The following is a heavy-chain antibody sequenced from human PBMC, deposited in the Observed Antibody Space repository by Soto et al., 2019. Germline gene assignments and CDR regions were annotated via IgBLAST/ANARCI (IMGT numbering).Heavy chain of an antibody. CDR3: TRERRGGNVDH. D-gene: IGHD2-15*01. CDR2: IVPIFDKA. J-gene: IGHJ4*02. CDR1: GGTFSTNG. Sequence: QVQLVQSGAEVKKPGSSVKVSCKVSGGTFSTNGISWVRQAPGKGLEWMGAIVPIFDKANYAQKFQGILTITADESTGTAYMELSSLTYEDTALCCCTRERRGGNVDHWGQGTLVTVSS. V-gene: IGHV1-69*12.